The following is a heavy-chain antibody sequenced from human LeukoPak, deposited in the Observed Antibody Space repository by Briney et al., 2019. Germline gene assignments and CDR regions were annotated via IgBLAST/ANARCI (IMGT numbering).Heavy chain of an antibody. J-gene: IGHJ6*03. Sequence: SETLSLTFSVSSDSVNSYYWSWIRQPAGKGLEWIGLMYPSGSTKYNPSLKGRVTMSVDTSKNQFSLKLSSVTAADTAVYYCARDGCGGSCFHYYYYYMDVWGKGTTVTISS. CDR3: ARDGCGGSCFHYYYYYMDV. D-gene: IGHD2-15*01. V-gene: IGHV4-4*07. CDR1: SDSVNSYY. CDR2: MYPSGST.